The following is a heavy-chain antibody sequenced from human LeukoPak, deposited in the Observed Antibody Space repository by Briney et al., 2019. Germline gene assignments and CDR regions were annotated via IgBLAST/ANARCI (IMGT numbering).Heavy chain of an antibody. CDR1: GFPFSDTW. CDR3: NTDYRYLYWHSSFDY. CDR2: IKSKTDGGTT. D-gene: IGHD3-3*02. J-gene: IGHJ4*02. V-gene: IGHV3-15*01. Sequence: GGSLRLSCAASGFPFSDTWMSWVRQAPGKGLEWVGHIKSKTDGGTTDYAAPVKGRFTISRDDSRNTVYLQMNRLKTEDTAVYYCNTDYRYLYWHSSFDYWGQGTLVTVSS.